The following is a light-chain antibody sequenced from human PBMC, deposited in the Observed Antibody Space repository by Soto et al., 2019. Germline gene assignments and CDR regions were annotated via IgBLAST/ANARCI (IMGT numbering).Light chain of an antibody. CDR2: GAS. CDR1: QTVSNTY. Sequence: EIVLTQFPGALSLSPGERVTLSCRASQTVSNTYLAWYQQKSGQAPMFLIYGASNRPTGIPDRFSGSGSGTDFTLTISRLEREDFAVYYCQQYGALPPTFGGGTKVEIK. V-gene: IGKV3-20*01. J-gene: IGKJ4*01. CDR3: QQYGALPPT.